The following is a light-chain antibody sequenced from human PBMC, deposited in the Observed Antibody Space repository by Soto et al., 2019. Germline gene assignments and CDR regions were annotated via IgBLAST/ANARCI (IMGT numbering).Light chain of an antibody. CDR3: AAWDASLNGVV. Sequence: QSVLAQPPSASGTPGLRVTFSCSGSSSNIGSNPVSWYQLLPGTAPKLLIYDNERPSGVPDRFSGSKSGTSASLAISGLQSDDEADYYCAAWDASLNGVVFGGGTKLTVL. V-gene: IGLV1-44*01. CDR1: SSNIGSNP. J-gene: IGLJ2*01. CDR2: DN.